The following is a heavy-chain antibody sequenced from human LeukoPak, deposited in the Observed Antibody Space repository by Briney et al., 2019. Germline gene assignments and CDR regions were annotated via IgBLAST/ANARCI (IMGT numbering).Heavy chain of an antibody. CDR1: GFTFSSHG. CDR2: IRYDGSNK. D-gene: IGHD2-15*01. V-gene: IGHV3-30*02. Sequence: GGSLRLSCAASGFTFSSHGMHWVRQAPGKGLEWVAFIRYDGSNKYYADSVKGRFTISRDNSKNTLYLQMNSLRAEDTAVYYCAKTKPSPGSGGYPNPFDYWGQGTLVTVSS. CDR3: AKTKPSPGSGGYPNPFDY. J-gene: IGHJ4*02.